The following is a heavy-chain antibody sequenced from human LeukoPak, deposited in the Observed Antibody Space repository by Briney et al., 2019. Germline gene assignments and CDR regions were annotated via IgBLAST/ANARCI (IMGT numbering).Heavy chain of an antibody. CDR2: IYYSGNT. CDR1: GGSISGFH. D-gene: IGHD6-19*01. V-gene: IGHV4-59*08. CDR3: ARLAYTRGWSYFDY. Sequence: SETLSLTCTVSGGSISGFHWSWIRQPPGKGLEWIGFIYYSGNTNYNPSLKSRVTISVDTSKNQFSLRLSSVTAADTAVYYCARLAYTRGWSYFDYWGQGTLVTVSS. J-gene: IGHJ4*02.